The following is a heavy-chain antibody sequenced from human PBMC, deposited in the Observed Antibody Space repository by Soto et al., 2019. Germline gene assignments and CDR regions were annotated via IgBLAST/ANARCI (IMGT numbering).Heavy chain of an antibody. D-gene: IGHD6-19*01. Sequence: GGSLRLSCAASGFTFSSYGMHWVRQAPGKGLEWVAVIWYDGSNKYYADSVKGRFTISRDNSKNTLYLQMNSLRAEDTAVYYCARPPNMYSSGWTGGMDVWGQGTTVTVSS. CDR2: IWYDGSNK. CDR1: GFTFSSYG. V-gene: IGHV3-33*01. J-gene: IGHJ6*02. CDR3: ARPPNMYSSGWTGGMDV.